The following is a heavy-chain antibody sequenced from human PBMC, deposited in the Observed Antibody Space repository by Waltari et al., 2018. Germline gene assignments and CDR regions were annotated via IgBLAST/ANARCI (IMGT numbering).Heavy chain of an antibody. CDR1: GFTGSTNH. J-gene: IGHJ4*02. CDR2: IYSGGST. V-gene: IGHV3-53*01. Sequence: EVQLVEFGGGLLQPGGSLILSCAVTGFTGSTNHLSWVRQAPGKGLEWVSVIYSGGSTYYANSEKGRFTSSRDNSKNTLYLQMNSLRAEDTAVYYCARGGAARRLDYWGQGTLVTVSS. D-gene: IGHD6-6*01. CDR3: ARGGAARRLDY.